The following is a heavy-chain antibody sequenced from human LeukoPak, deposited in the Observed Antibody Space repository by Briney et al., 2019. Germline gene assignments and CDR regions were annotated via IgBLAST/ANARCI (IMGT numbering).Heavy chain of an antibody. V-gene: IGHV3-21*03. D-gene: IGHD1-26*01. Sequence: GGSLRLSCAASGFTFSSYSMNWVRQAPGKGPEWVSSISSSSSYIYYADSVKGRFTIYRDKDKNSLYVQMNRQRDEDTAVYYCATSSIRSGSHRFLYFDYWGQGTLVTVSS. J-gene: IGHJ4*02. CDR3: ATSSIRSGSHRFLYFDY. CDR1: GFTFSSYS. CDR2: ISSSSSYI.